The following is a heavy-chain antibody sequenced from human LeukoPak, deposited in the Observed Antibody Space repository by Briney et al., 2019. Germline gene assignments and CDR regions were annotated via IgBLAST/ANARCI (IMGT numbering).Heavy chain of an antibody. D-gene: IGHD2-2*02. CDR2: ISTGDGT. V-gene: IGHV3-23*01. J-gene: IGHJ4*02. Sequence: HPGGSLRLSCAASGFTFSSYAMSWVRQAPGKGLEWVSAISTGDGTYYADSVKGRFTISRDNSKNTLYLQMNSLRAEDTAVYYCANPLVPAAIRDYWGQGALVTVSS. CDR3: ANPLVPAAIRDY. CDR1: GFTFSSYA.